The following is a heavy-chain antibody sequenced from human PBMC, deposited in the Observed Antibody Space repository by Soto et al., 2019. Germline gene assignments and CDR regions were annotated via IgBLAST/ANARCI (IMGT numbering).Heavy chain of an antibody. V-gene: IGHV1-2*02. Sequence: RASVKVSCKASGYTFTGYYMHWVRQAPGQGLEWMGWINPNSGGTNYAQKFQGRVTMTRDTSISTAYMELSRLRSDDTAVYYCARDNPTVDTAMGGKYYYYGMDVWGQGTTVTVSS. CDR1: GYTFTGYY. D-gene: IGHD5-18*01. J-gene: IGHJ6*02. CDR3: ARDNPTVDTAMGGKYYYYGMDV. CDR2: INPNSGGT.